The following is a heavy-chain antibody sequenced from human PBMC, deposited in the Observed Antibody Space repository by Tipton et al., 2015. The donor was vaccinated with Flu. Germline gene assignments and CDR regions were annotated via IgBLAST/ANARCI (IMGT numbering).Heavy chain of an antibody. CDR2: IKPDGSET. D-gene: IGHD3-10*01. Sequence: GSLRLSCAASGFTFSTYWVTWVRQAPGKGLEWVAVIKPDGSETHYMGSVKGRFTLSRDNAKNSASLQMSSLRVEDTAVYYCVRAIAASGSFWGQGTLVTVSS. CDR3: VRAIAASGSF. J-gene: IGHJ4*02. V-gene: IGHV3-7*04. CDR1: GFTFSTYW.